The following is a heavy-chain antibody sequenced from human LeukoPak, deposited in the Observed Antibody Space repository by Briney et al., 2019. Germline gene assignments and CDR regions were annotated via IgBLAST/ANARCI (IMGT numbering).Heavy chain of an antibody. J-gene: IGHJ6*03. CDR1: GGSFSGYY. CDR2: INHSGST. V-gene: IGHV4-34*01. CDR3: ARFGSGYYYYYYYMDA. D-gene: IGHD2-15*01. Sequence: PSETLSLTCAVYGGSFSGYYWSWIRQPPGKGLEWIGEINHSGSTNYNPSLKSRVTISVDTSKIQFSLKLSSVTAADTAVYYCARFGSGYYYYYYYMDAWGKGTTVTVSS.